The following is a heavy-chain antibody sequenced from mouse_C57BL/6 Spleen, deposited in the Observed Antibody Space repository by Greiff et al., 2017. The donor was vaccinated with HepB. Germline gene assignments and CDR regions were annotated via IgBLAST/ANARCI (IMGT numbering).Heavy chain of an antibody. D-gene: IGHD2-1*01. J-gene: IGHJ1*03. Sequence: EVKLVESGGGLVKPGGSLKLSCAASGFTFSDYGMHWVRQAPEKGLEWVAYISSGRSTIYYADTVKGRFTISRDNAKNTLFLQMTSLRSEDTAMYYCAREGPPGAKIYHGNPSWYFDVWGTGTTVTVSS. CDR1: GFTFSDYG. V-gene: IGHV5-17*01. CDR2: ISSGRSTI. CDR3: AREGPPGAKIYHGNPSWYFDV.